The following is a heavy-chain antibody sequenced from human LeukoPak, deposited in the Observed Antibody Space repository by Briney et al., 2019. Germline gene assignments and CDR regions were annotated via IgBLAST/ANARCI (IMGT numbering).Heavy chain of an antibody. V-gene: IGHV4-30-4*08. J-gene: IGHJ4*02. CDR1: GGSISSGDYY. CDR2: IYYSGST. CDR3: AREGGGDYYFDY. D-gene: IGHD2-21*02. Sequence: PSETLSLTCTVSGGSISSGDYYLSWIRQPPGKGLEWIGYIYYSGSTYYNPSLKSRVTISVDTSKNQFSLKLSSVTAADTAVYYCAREGGGDYYFDYWGQGTLVTVSS.